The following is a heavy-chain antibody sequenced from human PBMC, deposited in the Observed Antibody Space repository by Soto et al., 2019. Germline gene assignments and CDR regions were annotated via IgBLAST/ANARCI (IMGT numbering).Heavy chain of an antibody. CDR1: GYTFTSYG. CDR3: AREEYSSTGGYYYGMDV. V-gene: IGHV1-18*01. D-gene: IGHD6-6*01. J-gene: IGHJ6*02. CDR2: ISAYNGNT. Sequence: ASVKVSCKASGYTFTSYGISWVRQAPRQGLEWMGWISAYNGNTNYAQKLQGRVTMTTDTSTSTAYMELRSLRSDDTAVYYCAREEYSSTGGYYYGMDVWGQGTTVTVSS.